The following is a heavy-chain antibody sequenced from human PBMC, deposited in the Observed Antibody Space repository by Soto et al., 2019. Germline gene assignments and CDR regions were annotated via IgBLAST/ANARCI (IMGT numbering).Heavy chain of an antibody. D-gene: IGHD4-17*01. CDR3: ANIIVGVNGDYYFDY. J-gene: IGHJ4*02. Sequence: GGSLRLSCAASGFTFSSYAMSWVRQAPGKGLEWVSAISGSGGSTYYADSVKGRFTISRDNSKNTLYLQMNSLRAEDTAVYYCANIIVGVNGDYYFDYWGQGTLVTVSS. CDR2: ISGSGGST. V-gene: IGHV3-23*01. CDR1: GFTFSSYA.